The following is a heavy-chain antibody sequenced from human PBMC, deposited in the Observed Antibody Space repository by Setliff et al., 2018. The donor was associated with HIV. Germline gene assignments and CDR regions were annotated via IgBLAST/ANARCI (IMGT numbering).Heavy chain of an antibody. CDR1: GDSVNDRSYF. CDR3: ARQVKYSSSPLHFDS. V-gene: IGHV4-39*01. Sequence: TSETLSLTCTVSGDSVNDRSYFWGWIRQPPGKGLEWIGTFYYNGDSRYNPSLKSRVTISVDTPKNQFSLRLDSVTAADTAIHYCARQVKYSSSPLHFDSWGQGTLVTVSS. J-gene: IGHJ4*02. D-gene: IGHD6-13*01. CDR2: FYYNGDS.